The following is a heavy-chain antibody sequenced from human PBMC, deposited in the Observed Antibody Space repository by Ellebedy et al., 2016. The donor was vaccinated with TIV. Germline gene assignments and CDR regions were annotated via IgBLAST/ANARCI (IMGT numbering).Heavy chain of an antibody. CDR2: IYQDGSDQ. D-gene: IGHD4-17*01. Sequence: GESLKISCAASGFSFRSYWMSWVRQAPGKGLEWVANIYQDGSDQYYVDSVKGRFTISRDNANKSLFLQMNNLRGEDTAVYYCARRGSYGDYAVQINSWFDTWGRGTLVTVSP. V-gene: IGHV3-7*01. CDR3: ARRGSYGDYAVQINSWFDT. CDR1: GFSFRSYW. J-gene: IGHJ5*02.